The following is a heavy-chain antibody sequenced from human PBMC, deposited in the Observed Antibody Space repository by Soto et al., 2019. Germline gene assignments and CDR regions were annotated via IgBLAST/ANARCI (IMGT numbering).Heavy chain of an antibody. V-gene: IGHV3-49*03. CDR3: TSNTVTPVRNWFDP. Sequence: GGSLRLSCTASGFTLGDYAMSWFRQAPGKGLEWVGFIRSKAYGGTTEYAASVKGRFTISRDDSKSIAYLQMNSLKTEDTAVYYCTSNTVTPVRNWFDPWGQGTLVTVSS. CDR2: IRSKAYGGTT. D-gene: IGHD4-17*01. CDR1: GFTLGDYA. J-gene: IGHJ5*02.